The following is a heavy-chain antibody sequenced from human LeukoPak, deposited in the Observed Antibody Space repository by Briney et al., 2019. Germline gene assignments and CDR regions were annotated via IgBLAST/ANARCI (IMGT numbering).Heavy chain of an antibody. CDR2: ISGNGGST. CDR3: AKEAWIFGVVTRNVFDI. CDR1: GFTFSSYA. V-gene: IGHV3-23*01. Sequence: GGSLRLSCAASGFTFSSYAMSWVRQAPGKGLEWVSVISGNGGSTYYADSMKGRFTISRDNSKNTLYLQMNSLRAEDTAVYYCAKEAWIFGVVTRNVFDIGGQGTMVTVSS. J-gene: IGHJ3*02. D-gene: IGHD3-3*01.